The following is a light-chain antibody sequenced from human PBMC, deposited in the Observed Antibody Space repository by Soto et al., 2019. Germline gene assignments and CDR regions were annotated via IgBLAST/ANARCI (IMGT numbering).Light chain of an antibody. CDR1: QSISSNF. Sequence: EIVLTQSPGTLSLSPGEGATLSCRASQSISSNFLAWYPQKRGQAPRLLIHGASNRATGIPDRFSGSGSGTDFTLTITRLEPEDFAVYYCQQYGGSPRTFGQGTKVEVK. V-gene: IGKV3-20*01. CDR3: QQYGGSPRT. CDR2: GAS. J-gene: IGKJ1*01.